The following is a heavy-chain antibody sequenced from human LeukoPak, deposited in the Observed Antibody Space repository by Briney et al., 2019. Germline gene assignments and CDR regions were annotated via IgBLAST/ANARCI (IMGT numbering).Heavy chain of an antibody. CDR2: INPGDSDT. CDR3: ARQGVHYYDSSPYDY. Sequence: GESLKISCKGSGYIFTSYWIAWVRHMPGKGLERMGIINPGDSDTRYSPSFQGQVTISADKSITTAYLQWSSLKASDTAIYYCARQGVHYYDSSPYDYWGQGTLVTVSS. V-gene: IGHV5-51*01. D-gene: IGHD3-22*01. CDR1: GYIFTSYW. J-gene: IGHJ4*02.